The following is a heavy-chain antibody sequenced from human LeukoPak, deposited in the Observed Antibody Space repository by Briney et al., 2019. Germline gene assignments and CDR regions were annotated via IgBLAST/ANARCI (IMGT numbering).Heavy chain of an antibody. CDR2: ISSGGSTI. D-gene: IGHD1-14*01. CDR3: VRGDQEASEPAFDY. Sequence: GGSLRLSCAASRFTFSSYSMNWVRQAPGKGLEWVSYISSGGSTIYYADSVRGRFTISRDTAKNSLYLEMNSLRDEDTAMYYCVRGDQEASEPAFDYWGQGTLVTVSS. J-gene: IGHJ4*02. V-gene: IGHV3-48*02. CDR1: RFTFSSYS.